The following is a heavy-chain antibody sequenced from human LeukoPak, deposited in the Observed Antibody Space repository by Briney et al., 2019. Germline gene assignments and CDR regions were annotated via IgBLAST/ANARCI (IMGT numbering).Heavy chain of an antibody. CDR2: INPNSGGT. CDR1: GYTFTGYY. D-gene: IGHD2-2*01. CDR3: ARGDIVVVPAAFDY. V-gene: IGHV1-2*02. Sequence: ASVKVSCKASGYTFTGYYMHRVRQAPGQGLEWMGWINPNSGGTNYAQKFQGRVTMTRDTSISTAYMELSRLRSDDTAVYYCARGDIVVVPAAFDYWGQGTLVTVSS. J-gene: IGHJ4*02.